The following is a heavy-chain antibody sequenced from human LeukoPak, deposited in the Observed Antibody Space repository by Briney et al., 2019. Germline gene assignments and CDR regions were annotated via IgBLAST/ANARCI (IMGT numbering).Heavy chain of an antibody. CDR1: GFTFSSYW. D-gene: IGHD3-22*01. V-gene: IGHV3-7*01. CDR3: ARDATSSGFDY. Sequence: GGSLRLSCAASGFTFSSYWMSWVRQAPGKGLEWVATVKQDGSEKYYVDSVKGRFTISRDNSKNTLYLQMNSLRAEDTAVYYCARDATSSGFDYWGQGTLVTVSS. J-gene: IGHJ4*02. CDR2: VKQDGSEK.